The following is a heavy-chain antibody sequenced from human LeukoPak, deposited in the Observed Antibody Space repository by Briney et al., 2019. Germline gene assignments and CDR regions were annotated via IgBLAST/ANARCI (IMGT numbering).Heavy chain of an antibody. Sequence: GGALRLSCAGSGFTFSNYWVHWVRQAPGKGLVWVSRINVEGTRTDYADSVRGRFTISRDNAKNTLYLQMNSLTAEDTAIYYCARSMGGSNDLWGQGTLVSVSS. CDR1: GFTFSNYW. D-gene: IGHD4-11*01. CDR2: INVEGTRT. CDR3: ARSMGGSNDL. J-gene: IGHJ5*02. V-gene: IGHV3-74*01.